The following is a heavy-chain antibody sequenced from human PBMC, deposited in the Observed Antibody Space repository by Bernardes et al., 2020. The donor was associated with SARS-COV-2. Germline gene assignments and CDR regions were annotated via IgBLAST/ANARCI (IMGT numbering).Heavy chain of an antibody. J-gene: IGHJ5*02. CDR2: IYYSGST. CDR3: ARHSMASITIFGVVRAGNWLDP. V-gene: IGHV4-39*01. Sequence: SETLSLTCTVSGGSISSSSYYWGLIRQPPGKGLEWIGSIYYSGSTYYNPSLKSRVTISVDTSKHQFSLKLSSVTAADTAVYYCARHSMASITIFGVVRAGNWLDPWGQGTLVTVSS. D-gene: IGHD3-3*01. CDR1: GGSISSSSYY.